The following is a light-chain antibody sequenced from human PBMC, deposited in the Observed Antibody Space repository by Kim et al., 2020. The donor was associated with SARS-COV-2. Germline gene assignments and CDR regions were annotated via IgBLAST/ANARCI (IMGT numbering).Light chain of an antibody. V-gene: IGKV3-20*01. Sequence: EIVLTQSPGTLSLSPGERATLSCRASQSVSSSYLAWYQQKPGQAPRLLIYGASSRATGIPDRFSGSGSGTDFTLTISRLELEDFAVYYCQQYAGSPYTFGQGTKLEI. J-gene: IGKJ2*01. CDR1: QSVSSSY. CDR3: QQYAGSPYT. CDR2: GAS.